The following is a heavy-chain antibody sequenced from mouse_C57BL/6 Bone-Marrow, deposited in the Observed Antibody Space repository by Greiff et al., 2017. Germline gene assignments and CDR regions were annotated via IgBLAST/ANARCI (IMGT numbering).Heavy chain of an antibody. J-gene: IGHJ2*01. V-gene: IGHV1-81*01. CDR3: ARKRLLRSAY. CDR1: GYTFTSYG. D-gene: IGHD1-1*01. CDR2: IYPRSGNT. Sequence: LVESGAELARPGASVKLSCKASGYTFTSYGISWVKQRTGQGLEWIGKIYPRSGNTYYNEKFKGQATLTADKSSSTVYMELRSLTSEDSAVYFCARKRLLRSAYWGQGTTLTVSS.